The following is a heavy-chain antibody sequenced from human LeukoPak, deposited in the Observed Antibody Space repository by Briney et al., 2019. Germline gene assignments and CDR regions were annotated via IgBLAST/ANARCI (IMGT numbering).Heavy chain of an antibody. J-gene: IGHJ4*02. Sequence: ASVKVSCKASGYTFPDYYIHWVRQAPGQGLEWIGFINPNSGGTHYAQKFQGRVTVTRDTSISTVYMEMMRLRSDVTAVYYCARKGRIYGYYDYCGRGTLVTVSS. CDR3: ARKGRIYGYYDY. CDR2: INPNSGGT. V-gene: IGHV1-2*02. D-gene: IGHD3-22*01. CDR1: GYTFPDYY.